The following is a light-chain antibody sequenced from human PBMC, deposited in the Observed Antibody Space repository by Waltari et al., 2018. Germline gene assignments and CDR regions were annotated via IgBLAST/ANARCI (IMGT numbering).Light chain of an antibody. CDR3: SSYAGSINPYV. CDR2: EVT. CDR1: SSDVGGYTY. V-gene: IGLV2-8*01. Sequence: QSALTQPPSASGSPGQSVTISCTGTSSDVGGYTYVSWYQQLPGKAPKLMISEVTKRPSGVPDRFSGSKSGNTASLTVSGLQTEDEADYYCSSYAGSINPYVFGSGTRVTVL. J-gene: IGLJ1*01.